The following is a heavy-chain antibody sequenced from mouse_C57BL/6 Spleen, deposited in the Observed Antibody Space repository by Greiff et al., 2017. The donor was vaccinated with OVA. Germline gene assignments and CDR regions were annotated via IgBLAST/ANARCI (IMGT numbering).Heavy chain of an antibody. J-gene: IGHJ4*01. CDR2: IYPRSGNT. Sequence: VQLQQSGAELARPGASVKLSCKASGYTFTSYGISWVKQRTGQGLEWIGEIYPRSGNTYYNEKFKGKATLTADKSSSTAYMELRSLTSEDSAVYFCERSDGYYPDYYAMDYWGQGTSVTGSS. D-gene: IGHD2-3*01. CDR3: ERSDGYYPDYYAMDY. V-gene: IGHV1-81*01. CDR1: GYTFTSYG.